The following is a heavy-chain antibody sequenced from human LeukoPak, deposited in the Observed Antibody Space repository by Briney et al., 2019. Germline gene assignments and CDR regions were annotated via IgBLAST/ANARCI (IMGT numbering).Heavy chain of an antibody. Sequence: ASVKVSCKASGYTFTSYTIHWVRQAPGQRLEWMGWINAGNGNTKYSQEFQDRVTITRDTSASTAYMGLSSLRSEDMAVYYCARARYETRIWPKSRYDYYHYMDVWGKGTTVTVSS. CDR1: GYTFTSYT. D-gene: IGHD3-3*01. V-gene: IGHV1-3*03. CDR2: INAGNGNT. CDR3: ARARYETRIWPKSRYDYYHYMDV. J-gene: IGHJ6*03.